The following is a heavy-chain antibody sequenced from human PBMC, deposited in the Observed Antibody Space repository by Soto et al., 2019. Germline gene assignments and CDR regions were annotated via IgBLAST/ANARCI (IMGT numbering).Heavy chain of an antibody. Sequence: QVQLVESGGGVVQPGRSLRLSCAASGFTFSSSGMHWVRQAPGKGPEWVAIISYDGSNKYYADSVEGRFTISRDNSKNTLFLQMNILRPEDTAVYFCAKDNPTIAYWGQGTLVTVSS. CDR1: GFTFSSSG. D-gene: IGHD1-1*01. J-gene: IGHJ4*02. CDR2: ISYDGSNK. V-gene: IGHV3-30*18. CDR3: AKDNPTIAY.